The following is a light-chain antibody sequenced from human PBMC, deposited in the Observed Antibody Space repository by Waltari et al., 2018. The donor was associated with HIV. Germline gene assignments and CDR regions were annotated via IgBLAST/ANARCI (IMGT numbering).Light chain of an antibody. CDR3: SSYATNTTVI. CDR1: TRAAGGSDF. CDR2: DVT. Sequence: QSALTQPASVSGSPGQSITISCTGTTRAAGGSDFGSWFQQHPGKAPHLLIYDVTSRPSGTSDRFSGSKSGATASLTISGLQAEDEADYYCSSYATNTTVIFGGWTKVTVL. V-gene: IGLV2-14*03. J-gene: IGLJ2*01.